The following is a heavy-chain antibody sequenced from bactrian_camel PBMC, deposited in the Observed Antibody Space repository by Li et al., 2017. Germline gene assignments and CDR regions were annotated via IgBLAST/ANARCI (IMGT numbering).Heavy chain of an antibody. V-gene: IGHV3S31*01. J-gene: IGHJ4*01. CDR1: EFTFSAYA. D-gene: IGHD3*01. Sequence: VQLVESGGGLVQPGGSLRLSCAASEFTFSAYAMSWVRQAPGKGLEWVSTINSAGGNTYYVDSVKGRFTISRDNAKNTLYLQMNSLKTEDTAVYYCAADPRGSGYWGQGTQVTVS. CDR3: AADPRGSGY. CDR2: INSAGGNT.